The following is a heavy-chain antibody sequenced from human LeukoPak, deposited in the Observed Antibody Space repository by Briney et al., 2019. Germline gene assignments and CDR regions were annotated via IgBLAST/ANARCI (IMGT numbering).Heavy chain of an antibody. V-gene: IGHV1-8*01. CDR1: GYTFTSYD. CDR3: ARGPSYVDTFGGVINWFDP. Sequence: ASVKVSCKASGYTFTSYDINWVRQATGQGLEWMGWMNPNRGNTGNAQKFQGRVTMTRNTSISTAYMELSSLRSEDTAVYYCARGPSYVDTFGGVINWFDPWGQGTLVTVSS. J-gene: IGHJ5*02. CDR2: MNPNRGNT. D-gene: IGHD3-16*01.